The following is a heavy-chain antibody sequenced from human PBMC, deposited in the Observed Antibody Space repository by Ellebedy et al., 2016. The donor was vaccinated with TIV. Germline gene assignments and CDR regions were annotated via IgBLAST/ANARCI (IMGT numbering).Heavy chain of an antibody. Sequence: MPSETLSLTCTVSGGSISSSSYYWGWIRQPPGKGLEWIGSIYYSGSTYYNPSLKSRVTISVDTSKNQFSLKLSSVTAADTAVYYCASSLSSPPDYWGQGTLVTVSS. CDR1: GGSISSSSYY. V-gene: IGHV4-39*01. J-gene: IGHJ4*02. CDR3: ASSLSSPPDY. CDR2: IYYSGST.